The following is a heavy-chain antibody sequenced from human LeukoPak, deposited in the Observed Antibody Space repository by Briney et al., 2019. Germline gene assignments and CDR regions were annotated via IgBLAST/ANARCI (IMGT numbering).Heavy chain of an antibody. CDR2: IYYSGST. D-gene: IGHD3-10*01. CDR3: ARLKKDYGPGSYYKFDY. Sequence: PSETLSLTCTVSGGSISSYYWSWIRQPPGKGLEWIGYIYYSGSTNYNPSLKSRVTISVDTSKSQFSLKLSSVTAADTAVYYCARLKKDYGPGSYYKFDYWGQGTLVTVSS. V-gene: IGHV4-59*08. J-gene: IGHJ4*02. CDR1: GGSISSYY.